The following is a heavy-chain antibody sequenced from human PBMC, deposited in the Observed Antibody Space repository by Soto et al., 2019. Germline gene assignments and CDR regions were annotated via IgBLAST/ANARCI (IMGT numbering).Heavy chain of an antibody. CDR3: ARSHFRNDPDRY. J-gene: IGHJ4*02. V-gene: IGHV3-74*01. Sequence: GGSLRLSCAASGFTFSDYWIHWVRQAPGEGLVWVSRINTDGTTTNYADSVKGRFSISRDNAKNTVFLQMNSLRADDTAVYYCARSHFRNDPDRYWGQGTVVTVSS. D-gene: IGHD1-1*01. CDR1: GFTFSDYW. CDR2: INTDGTTT.